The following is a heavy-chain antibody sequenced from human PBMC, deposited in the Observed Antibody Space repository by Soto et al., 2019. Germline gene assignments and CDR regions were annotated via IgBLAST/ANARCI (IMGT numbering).Heavy chain of an antibody. CDR1: GFTFSSYA. CDR2: ISGSGGST. V-gene: IGHV3-23*01. J-gene: IGHJ5*02. CDR3: VKVAHYDFWSGYYKNWFDP. D-gene: IGHD3-3*01. Sequence: PGGSLRLSCAASGFTFSSYAMSWVRQAPGKGLEWVSGISGSGGSTYYADSVKGRFTISRDNSKNTLYVQMNSLRADDTAVYYCVKVAHYDFWSGYYKNWFDPWGQGTLVTVSS.